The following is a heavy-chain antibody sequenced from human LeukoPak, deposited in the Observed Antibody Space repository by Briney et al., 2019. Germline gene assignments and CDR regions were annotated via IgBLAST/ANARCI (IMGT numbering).Heavy chain of an antibody. D-gene: IGHD1-7*01. CDR1: GGSISSYY. Sequence: SETLSFTCTVSGGSISSYYWTWLRQPAGRGLEWIGRIYSTGTTNYSPSLKSRVTMSVDTSKNQFSLRLTSVTAADTAVYYCAGPNLWGLQHWGQGTLVTVSS. CDR3: AGPNLWGLQH. J-gene: IGHJ1*01. V-gene: IGHV4-4*07. CDR2: IYSTGTT.